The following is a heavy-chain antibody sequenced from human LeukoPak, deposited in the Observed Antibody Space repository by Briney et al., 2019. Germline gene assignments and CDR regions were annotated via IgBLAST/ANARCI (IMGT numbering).Heavy chain of an antibody. CDR2: ISAYNGNT. J-gene: IGHJ5*02. V-gene: IGHV1-18*04. Sequence: AASVKVSCKASGYTFTGYYMHWVRQAPGQGLEWMGWISAYNGNTNYAQKLQGRVTMTTDTSTSTAYMELRSLRSDDTAVYYCAREVTGTTVWFDPWGQGTLVTVSS. D-gene: IGHD1-7*01. CDR3: AREVTGTTVWFDP. CDR1: GYTFTGYY.